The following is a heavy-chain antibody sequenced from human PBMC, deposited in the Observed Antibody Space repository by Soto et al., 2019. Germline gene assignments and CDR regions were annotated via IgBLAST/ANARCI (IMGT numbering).Heavy chain of an antibody. D-gene: IGHD2-2*01. J-gene: IGHJ4*02. V-gene: IGHV3-23*01. Sequence: EVQLLESGGGLVQPGGSLRLSCVASGFTFDYHAMSWVRQAPGKGLEWVSGLSGSGYSTFYADSVKGRFTISRDNSKNTRYLQINSLRAEDTAVYYCAKGDLGYCDDTSCPRHYFDCWGQGALVTVSS. CDR3: AKGDLGYCDDTSCPRHYFDC. CDR2: LSGSGYST. CDR1: GFTFDYHA.